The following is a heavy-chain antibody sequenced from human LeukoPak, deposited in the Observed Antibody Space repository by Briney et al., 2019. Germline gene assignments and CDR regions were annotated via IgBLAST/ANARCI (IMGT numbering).Heavy chain of an antibody. Sequence: ASVKVSFKASGYTFTGYYMHWVRQAPGQGLEWMGWINPNSGGTNYAQKFQGRVTMTRDTSISTAYMELSRLRSDDTAVYYCARSRTGSGFLFDYWGQGTLVTVSS. V-gene: IGHV1-2*02. CDR2: INPNSGGT. CDR1: GYTFTGYY. CDR3: ARSRTGSGFLFDY. D-gene: IGHD3-10*01. J-gene: IGHJ4*02.